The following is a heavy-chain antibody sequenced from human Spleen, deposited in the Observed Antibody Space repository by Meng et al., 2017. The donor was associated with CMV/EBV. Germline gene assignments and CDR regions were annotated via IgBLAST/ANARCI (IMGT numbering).Heavy chain of an antibody. CDR3: ARVEVAATAFAGMDV. V-gene: IGHV3-53*05. J-gene: IGHJ6*02. D-gene: IGHD2-15*01. CDR1: GFTVSSSGIY. Sequence: GETLKISCAASGFTVSSSGIYMSWVRQAPGKGLEWVSAIYNADNTDYADSVKGRFTISRDNSKNTLYLQMNSLRAEDTAVYYCARVEVAATAFAGMDVWGQGTTVTVSS. CDR2: IYNADNT.